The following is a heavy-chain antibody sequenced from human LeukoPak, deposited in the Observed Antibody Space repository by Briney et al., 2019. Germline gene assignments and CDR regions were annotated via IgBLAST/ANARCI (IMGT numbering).Heavy chain of an antibody. CDR3: ARDLGGPNWFDP. J-gene: IGHJ5*02. V-gene: IGHV3-64*01. Sequence: GGSLRLSCAASGFTFSSYAMHWVCQAPGKGLEYVSAISSNGGSTYYANSVKGRFTISRDNSKNTLYLQMGSLRAEDMAVYYCARDLGGPNWFDPWGQGTLVTVSS. CDR1: GFTFSSYA. CDR2: ISSNGGST. D-gene: IGHD3-10*01.